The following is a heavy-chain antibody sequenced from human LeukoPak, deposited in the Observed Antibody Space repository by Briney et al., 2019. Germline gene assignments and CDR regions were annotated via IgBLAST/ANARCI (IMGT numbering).Heavy chain of an antibody. J-gene: IGHJ4*02. CDR2: IIPIFGIA. CDR1: GGTFSSYA. Sequence: EASVKVSRKASGGTFSSYAISWVRQAPGQGLEWMGRIIPIFGIANYAQKFQGRVTITADKSTSTAYMELSSLRSEDTAVYYCAREALYCSSTSCYTVIEGYYFDYWGQGTLVTVSS. V-gene: IGHV1-69*04. D-gene: IGHD2-2*02. CDR3: AREALYCSSTSCYTVIEGYYFDY.